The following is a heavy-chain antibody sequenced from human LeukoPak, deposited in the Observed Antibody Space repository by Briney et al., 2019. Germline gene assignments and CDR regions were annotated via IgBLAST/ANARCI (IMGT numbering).Heavy chain of an antibody. D-gene: IGHD2-2*01. Sequence: KPSGTLSLTCTVSGGSISTYYWSWIRQPPGKGLERIGEINHSGSTNYNPSLKSRVTISVDTSKNQFSLKLSSVTAADTAVYYCARGSVVVPAARRRGTNYYYMDVWGKGTTVTVSS. V-gene: IGHV4-34*01. CDR2: INHSGST. CDR3: ARGSVVVPAARRRGTNYYYMDV. CDR1: GGSISTYY. J-gene: IGHJ6*03.